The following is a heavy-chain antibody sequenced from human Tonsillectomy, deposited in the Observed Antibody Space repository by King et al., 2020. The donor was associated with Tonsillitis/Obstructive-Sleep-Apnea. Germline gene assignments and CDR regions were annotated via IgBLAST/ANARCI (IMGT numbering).Heavy chain of an antibody. D-gene: IGHD1-26*01. Sequence: VQLQESGPGLVKPSGTLSLTCAVSVCSISSSNWWSWVRQPPGKGLEWIGEIYHCGSANYNPSLKRRVTIPGDKSKNQFSLKLSSVTAAATAVYYCARDSMVGIPLRFDPWGQGTLVTVSS. CDR3: ARDSMVGIPLRFDP. J-gene: IGHJ5*02. CDR2: IYHCGSA. CDR1: VCSISSSNW. V-gene: IGHV4-4*02.